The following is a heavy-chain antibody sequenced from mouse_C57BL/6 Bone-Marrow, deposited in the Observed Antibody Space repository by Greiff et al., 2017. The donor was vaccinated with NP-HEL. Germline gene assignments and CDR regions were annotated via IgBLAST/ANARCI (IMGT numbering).Heavy chain of an antibody. CDR2: ISYDGSN. V-gene: IGHV3-6*01. CDR3: ARDRIPFIFDY. J-gene: IGHJ2*01. Sequence: ESGPGLVKPSQSLSLTCSVTGYSITSGYYWNWIRQFPGNKLEWMGYISYDGSNNYNPSLKNRISITRDTSKNQFFLKLNSVTTEDTATYYCARDRIPFIFDYWGQGTTLTVSS. CDR1: GYSITSGYY. D-gene: IGHD1-1*01.